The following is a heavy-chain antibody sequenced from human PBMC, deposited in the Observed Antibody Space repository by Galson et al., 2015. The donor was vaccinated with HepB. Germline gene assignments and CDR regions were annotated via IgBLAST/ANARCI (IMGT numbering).Heavy chain of an antibody. Sequence: SESLSLACGVYGGSFSSYQWSWLRQPPGNAPEWLEEINSRGSTSYSPSSKSRVTISLDTSKNQFSLELTSVTAADTAVYFCARGLRGGLGGRLELWGQGALVTVSS. D-gene: IGHD3-16*01. J-gene: IGHJ5*02. CDR1: GGSFSSYQ. CDR3: ARGLRGGLGGRLEL. V-gene: IGHV4-34*01. CDR2: INSRGST.